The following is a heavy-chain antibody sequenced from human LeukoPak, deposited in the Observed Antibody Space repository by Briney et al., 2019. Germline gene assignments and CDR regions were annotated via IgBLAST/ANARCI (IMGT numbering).Heavy chain of an antibody. CDR2: IIPIFGTA. CDR3: ARALRSGDDYYYYYMDV. V-gene: IGHV1-69*13. Sequence: GASVKVSCKASGGTFSSYAISWVRQAPGQGLEWMGGIIPIFGTANYAQKFQGRVTITADESTSTAYMELSSLRSEDTAVYYCARALRSGDDYYYYYMDVWGKGTTVTVSS. J-gene: IGHJ6*03. D-gene: IGHD3-3*01. CDR1: GGTFSSYA.